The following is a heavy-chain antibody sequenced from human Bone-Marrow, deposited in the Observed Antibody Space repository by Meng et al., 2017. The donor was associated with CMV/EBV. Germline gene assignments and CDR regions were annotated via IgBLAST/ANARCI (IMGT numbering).Heavy chain of an antibody. CDR3: ARAHPYDFWSGSV. V-gene: IGHV1-2*02. Sequence: ASVKVSCKASGYTLTELSMHWVRQAPGQGLEWMGWINPNSGGTKYAQKFQGRVTMTRDTSISTAYMELSRLRSDDTAVYYCARAHPYDFWSGSVWGQGTTVTVSS. CDR2: INPNSGGT. D-gene: IGHD3-3*01. J-gene: IGHJ6*02. CDR1: GYTLTELS.